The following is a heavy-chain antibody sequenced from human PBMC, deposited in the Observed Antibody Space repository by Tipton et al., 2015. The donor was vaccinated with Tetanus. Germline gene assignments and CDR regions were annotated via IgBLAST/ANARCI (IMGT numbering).Heavy chain of an antibody. CDR1: GGSISSSSYY. CDR3: ARHTLRFFAYYYMDV. D-gene: IGHD3-3*01. CDR2: IYYSGST. V-gene: IGHV4-39*01. J-gene: IGHJ6*03. Sequence: LRLSCTVSGGSISSSSYYWGWIRQPPGKGLEWIGSIYYSGSTYYNPSLKSRVTISVDTSKNQISLKLSSVTAADTAVYYCARHTLRFFAYYYMDVWSKGTTVTVSS.